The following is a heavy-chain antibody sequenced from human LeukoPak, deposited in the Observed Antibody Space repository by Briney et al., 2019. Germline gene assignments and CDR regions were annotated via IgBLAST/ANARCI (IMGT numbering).Heavy chain of an antibody. D-gene: IGHD1-26*01. V-gene: IGHV3-30*01. CDR3: TKSGSYIFSFDY. CDR1: GFTFSNYA. Sequence: GGSLRLSCAASGFTFSNYAMHWFRQAPGKGLEWVALISYDGSSKYYADSVKGRFTFSRDNSKNTLFLQMNSLRAEDTAIYYCTKSGSYIFSFDYWGQGTLVTVSS. J-gene: IGHJ4*02. CDR2: ISYDGSSK.